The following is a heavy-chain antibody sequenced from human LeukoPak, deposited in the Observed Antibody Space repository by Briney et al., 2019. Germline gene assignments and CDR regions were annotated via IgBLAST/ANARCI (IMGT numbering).Heavy chain of an antibody. J-gene: IGHJ4*02. CDR1: GFTFSSYG. Sequence: GRSLRLSCAASGFTFSSYGMHWVRQAPGKGLEWVAVISYDGSNKYYADSVKGRFTISRDNSKNTLYLQMNSLRAEDTAVYYCARVGGDSPYYFDYWGQGTLVTVSS. V-gene: IGHV3-30*03. D-gene: IGHD2-21*02. CDR3: ARVGGDSPYYFDY. CDR2: ISYDGSNK.